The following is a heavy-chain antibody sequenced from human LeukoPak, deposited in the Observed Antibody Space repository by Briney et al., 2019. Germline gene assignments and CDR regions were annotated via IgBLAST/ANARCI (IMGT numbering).Heavy chain of an antibody. J-gene: IGHJ3*02. CDR1: GGTFSSYA. D-gene: IGHD6-19*01. CDR2: ISAYNGNT. V-gene: IGHV1-18*01. Sequence: ASVKVSCKASGGTFSSYAISWVRQAPGQGLEWMGWISAYNGNTNYAQKLQGRVTMTTDTSTSTAYMELRSLRSDDTAVYYCARGYSSAMIDAFDIWGQGTMVTVSS. CDR3: ARGYSSAMIDAFDI.